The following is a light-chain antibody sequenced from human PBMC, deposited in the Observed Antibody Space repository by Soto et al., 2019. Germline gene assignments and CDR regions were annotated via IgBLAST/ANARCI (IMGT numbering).Light chain of an antibody. CDR1: SSDVGGYNY. Sequence: QSVLTQPASVSGSPGQSITISCTGTSSDVGGYNYVSWYQQYPGKAPKLIIYDVTNRPSGVSTRFSGSKSGNTASLTISWLQAEDEADYYCSSYTRSSTLVLFGGGTKLTVL. CDR2: DVT. CDR3: SSYTRSSTLVL. J-gene: IGLJ2*01. V-gene: IGLV2-14*01.